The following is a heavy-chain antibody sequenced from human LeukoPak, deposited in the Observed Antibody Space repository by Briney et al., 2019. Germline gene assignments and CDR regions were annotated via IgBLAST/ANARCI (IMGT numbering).Heavy chain of an antibody. CDR1: GFSCGSYG. V-gene: IGHV3-23*01. D-gene: IGHD2-2*01. CDR3: AMVILAVVPAAFDY. J-gene: IGHJ4*02. CDR2: ISGSGGST. Sequence: PGGSLRLSGAASGFSCGSYGIHWVRQAPGKGLEWVSAISGSGGSTYYADSVKGRFTISRDNSKNTLYLQMNSLRAEDTAVYYCAMVILAVVPAAFDYWGQGTLVTVSS.